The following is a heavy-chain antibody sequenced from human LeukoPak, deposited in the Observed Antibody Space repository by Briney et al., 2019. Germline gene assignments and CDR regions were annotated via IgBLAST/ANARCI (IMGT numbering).Heavy chain of an antibody. CDR3: AKSSVGTSRGSSWYIAFDI. Sequence: PGGSLRLSCAASGFTFSSYGMHWVRQAPGKGLEWVAVISYDGSNKYYADSVKGRFTIARDNSKNTLYLQMNSLRAEDTAVYYCAKSSVGTSRGSSWYIAFDIWGQGTMVTVSS. D-gene: IGHD6-13*01. V-gene: IGHV3-30*18. CDR2: ISYDGSNK. CDR1: GFTFSSYG. J-gene: IGHJ3*02.